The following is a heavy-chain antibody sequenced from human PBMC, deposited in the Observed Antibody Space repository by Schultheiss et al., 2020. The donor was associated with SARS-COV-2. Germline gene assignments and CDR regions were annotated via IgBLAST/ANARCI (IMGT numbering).Heavy chain of an antibody. CDR3: AREHGSGEMDV. CDR2: IYYSGST. CDR1: GGSFSGYY. J-gene: IGHJ6*02. V-gene: IGHV4-31*11. Sequence: SETLSLTCAVYGGSFSGYYWSWIRQHPGKGLEWIGYIYYSGSTYYNPSLKSRVTISVDTSKNQFSLKLSSVTAADTAVYYCAREHGSGEMDVWGQGTTVTVSS. D-gene: IGHD3-10*01.